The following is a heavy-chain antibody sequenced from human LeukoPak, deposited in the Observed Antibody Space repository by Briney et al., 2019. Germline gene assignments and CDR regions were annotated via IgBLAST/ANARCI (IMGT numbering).Heavy chain of an antibody. Sequence: GGSLRLSCAASGFTFSSYWMSWVRQAPGRGLEWVANIKQDGSEKYYVDSVKGRFTISRDNAKNTLYLQMNSLRAEDTAVYYCAKERRIAARPGWGFDYWGQGTLVTVSS. D-gene: IGHD6-6*01. V-gene: IGHV3-7*01. CDR3: AKERRIAARPGWGFDY. J-gene: IGHJ4*02. CDR2: IKQDGSEK. CDR1: GFTFSSYW.